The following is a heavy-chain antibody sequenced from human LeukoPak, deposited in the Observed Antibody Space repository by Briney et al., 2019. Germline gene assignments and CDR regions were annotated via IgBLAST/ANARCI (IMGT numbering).Heavy chain of an antibody. D-gene: IGHD3-10*01. CDR2: IYWDDDK. CDR3: ALTTMVRTPDY. CDR1: GFSLSTSGVG. V-gene: IGHV2-5*05. J-gene: IGHJ4*02. Sequence: SGPTLVNPTQTLTLTCTFSGFSLSTSGVGVGWSRQPPGKALEWLALIYWDDDKRYGPSLKSRLTITKDTSKNQVVLTMTNMDPVDTATYYCALTTMVRTPDYWGQGTLVTVSS.